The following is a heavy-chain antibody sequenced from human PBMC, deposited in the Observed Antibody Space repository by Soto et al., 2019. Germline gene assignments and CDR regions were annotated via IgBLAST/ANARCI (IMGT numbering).Heavy chain of an antibody. CDR3: ARLGYVSSGYPSWFDR. Sequence: SETLSLTCTVSGGSISSSSYSWSWIRQHPGKGLEWIGYVYFSGNTDYNPSLQSRVTISVDTSKKQFSLRLAAVTVADTAVYYWARLGYVSSGYPSWFDRWGQGTLVT. D-gene: IGHD3-22*01. V-gene: IGHV4-31*03. CDR2: VYFSGNT. CDR1: GGSISSSSYS. J-gene: IGHJ5*02.